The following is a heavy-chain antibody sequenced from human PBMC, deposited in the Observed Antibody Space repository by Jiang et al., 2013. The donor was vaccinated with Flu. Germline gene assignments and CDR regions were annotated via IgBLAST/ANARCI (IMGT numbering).Heavy chain of an antibody. CDR3: ARDSAAGWGNNDAFDI. CDR1: NSAA. D-gene: IGHD3-16*01. CDR2: TYYRSKWYN. J-gene: IGHJ3*02. Sequence: NSAAWNWIRQSPSRGLEWLGRTYYRSKWYNDYAVSVKSRITINPDTSKNQFSLQLNSVTPEDTAVYYCARDSAAGWGNNDAFDIWGQGTMVTVSS. V-gene: IGHV6-1*01.